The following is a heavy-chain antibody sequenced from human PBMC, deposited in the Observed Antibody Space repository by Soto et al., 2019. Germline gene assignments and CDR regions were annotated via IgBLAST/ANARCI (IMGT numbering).Heavy chain of an antibody. Sequence: GRSLRLSXVPSGFTLSNYWMTWVRQAPGKGLEWVASIKEDGSDKYYVDSVKGRFTVSRDNPKSSLYLQMNSLTAEDTAVYYCARDLGYCSGGTCYSVFDYWGRGTLVTVSS. CDR1: GFTLSNYW. D-gene: IGHD2-15*01. J-gene: IGHJ4*02. V-gene: IGHV3-7*01. CDR2: IKEDGSDK. CDR3: ARDLGYCSGGTCYSVFDY.